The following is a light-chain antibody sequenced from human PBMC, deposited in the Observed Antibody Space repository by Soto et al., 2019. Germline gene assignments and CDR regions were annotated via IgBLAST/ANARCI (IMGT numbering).Light chain of an antibody. CDR1: QSISSSY. Sequence: EVVLTQSPATLSLSPGEGATLSCRVSQSISSSYLSWYQQRPGQAPRLLIYGASTRATGIPARFSGSGSGTEFTLTISSLQSEDFAVYYCQPYNNWPLTFGGGTKVDIK. J-gene: IGKJ4*01. CDR2: GAS. V-gene: IGKV3D-7*01. CDR3: QPYNNWPLT.